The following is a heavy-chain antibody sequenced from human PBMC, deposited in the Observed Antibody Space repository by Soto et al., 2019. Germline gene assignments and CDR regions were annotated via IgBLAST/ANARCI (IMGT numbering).Heavy chain of an antibody. D-gene: IGHD1-26*01. CDR3: ARREIQGPIGY. J-gene: IGHJ4*02. CDR2: IYYSGTT. CDR1: GYSISSSNW. Sequence: SETLSLTCTVSGYSISSSNWWGWIRQPPGKGLEWIGYIYYSGTTYYNPSLKSRVTMSVDTSKNQFSLKLTSVTAVDTAVYYCARREIQGPIGYWGQGTLVTVSS. V-gene: IGHV4-28*01.